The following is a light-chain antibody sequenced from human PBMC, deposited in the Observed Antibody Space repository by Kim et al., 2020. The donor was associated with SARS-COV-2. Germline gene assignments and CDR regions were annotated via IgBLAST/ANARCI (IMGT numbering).Light chain of an antibody. V-gene: IGKV3-11*01. CDR2: YAS. J-gene: IGKJ4*01. CDR3: QQRYNWPLT. CDR1: QSVGSY. Sequence: LSPGESATRSCRASQSVGSYLAWYQQKPGQAPRLLIYYASNRATGIPARFSGSGSGTDFTLTISSLEPEDFAVYYCQQRYNWPLTFGGGAKVDIK.